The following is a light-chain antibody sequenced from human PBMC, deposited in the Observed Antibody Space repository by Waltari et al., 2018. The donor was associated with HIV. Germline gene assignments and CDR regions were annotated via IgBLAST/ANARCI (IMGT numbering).Light chain of an antibody. Sequence: QSVLTQPPSASGTPGKRVTISCSGSSSNIGSKSVHWFQQVPGPAPKLLMYSDNQRPSGVPDRFSGSKSGTSASLAISGLQSEDEADYYCAAWDDSLDAWVFGGGTRLTVL. J-gene: IGLJ3*02. CDR3: AAWDDSLDAWV. V-gene: IGLV1-44*01. CDR2: SDN. CDR1: SSNIGSKS.